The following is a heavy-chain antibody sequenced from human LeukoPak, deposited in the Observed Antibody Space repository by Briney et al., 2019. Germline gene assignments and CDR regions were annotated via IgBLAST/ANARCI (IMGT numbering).Heavy chain of an antibody. CDR2: ISRDGKRE. J-gene: IGHJ4*02. V-gene: IGHV3-30*04. CDR1: GFNFYNYD. D-gene: IGHD1-26*01. Sequence: PGGSLRLSCAASGFNFYNYDIQWFRQAPGKGLEWLATISRDGKREFYTDSVKGRFTISRDNSRNTLYLQLNSLRPEDTAVYYCASTRLYYFDYWGQGTLVTVSS. CDR3: ASTRLYYFDY.